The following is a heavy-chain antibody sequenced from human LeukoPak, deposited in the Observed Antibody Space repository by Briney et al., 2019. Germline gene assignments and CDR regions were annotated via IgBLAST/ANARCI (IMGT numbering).Heavy chain of an antibody. Sequence: PGGSLRLSCAASGFTFSSYWMSWVRQAPGKGLEWVANIKQDGSEKYYVDSVKGRFTISRDNAKNSLYLQMNSLRAEDTAVYYCARQHGRITIFGVETVDFDYWGQGTLVTVSS. J-gene: IGHJ4*02. CDR1: GFTFSSYW. V-gene: IGHV3-7*01. D-gene: IGHD3-3*01. CDR2: IKQDGSEK. CDR3: ARQHGRITIFGVETVDFDY.